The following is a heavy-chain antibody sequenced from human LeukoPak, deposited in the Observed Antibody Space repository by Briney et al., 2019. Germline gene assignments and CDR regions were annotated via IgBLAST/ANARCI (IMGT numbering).Heavy chain of an antibody. J-gene: IGHJ4*02. Sequence: GASVKVSCKASGYTFTSYDIDWVRQATGQGLEWMGWMNPNSGNTGYAQKFQGRVTMTRDTSISTAYMELSSLISDDTAVYYCARGHSSGWYWGQGTLVTASS. V-gene: IGHV1-8*01. CDR1: GYTFTSYD. CDR2: MNPNSGNT. CDR3: ARGHSSGWY. D-gene: IGHD6-19*01.